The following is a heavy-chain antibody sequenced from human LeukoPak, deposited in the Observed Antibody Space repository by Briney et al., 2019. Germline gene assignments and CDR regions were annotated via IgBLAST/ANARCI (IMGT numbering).Heavy chain of an antibody. CDR2: WRYDGSP. Sequence: SETLSLTCAVSGGSISGRYWSWIRQPPGRGLEWIANWRYDGSPNYTPSLESRATISLDTSKNQFSLRLTSVTAADTAVYYCVVTQKWLAFDYWGQGILVTVSS. CDR3: VVTQKWLAFDY. V-gene: IGHV4-59*08. J-gene: IGHJ4*02. D-gene: IGHD6-19*01. CDR1: GGSISGRY.